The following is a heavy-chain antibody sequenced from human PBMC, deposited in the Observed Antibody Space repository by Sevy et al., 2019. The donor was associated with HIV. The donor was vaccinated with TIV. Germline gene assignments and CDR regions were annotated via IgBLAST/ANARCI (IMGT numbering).Heavy chain of an antibody. D-gene: IGHD2-8*01. J-gene: IGHJ4*02. Sequence: GGSLRLSCAASGFAFYDYSMSWIRQAPGKGLEWVATLSFGCGKINYADSVKGRFTISRDNSKNSFYLQMDNLRVEVTALYYCAREGCTRPHDYWGQGTRVTFSS. CDR1: GFAFYDYS. CDR2: LSFGCGKI. CDR3: AREGCTRPHDY. V-gene: IGHV3-23*01.